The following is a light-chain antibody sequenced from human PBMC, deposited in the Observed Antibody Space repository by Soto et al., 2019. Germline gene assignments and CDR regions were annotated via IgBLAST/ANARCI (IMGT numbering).Light chain of an antibody. CDR3: QTWGTAIHDVV. CDR2: LNSDGSH. J-gene: IGLJ2*01. CDR1: SGHISYA. V-gene: IGLV4-69*01. Sequence: QSVLTQSPSASASLGASVKLTCTLTSGHISYAIAWHQQQPEKGPRYLMKLNSDGSHSKGDGIPDRFSGSSSGAERHLTISILQSEDEADYYCQTWGTAIHDVVFGGGTKLTVL.